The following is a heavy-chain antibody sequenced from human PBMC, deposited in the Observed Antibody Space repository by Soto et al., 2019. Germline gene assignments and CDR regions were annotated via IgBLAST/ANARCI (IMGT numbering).Heavy chain of an antibody. V-gene: IGHV4-39*01. CDR2: VYYSGST. CDR1: GGSVSSSSYY. J-gene: IGHJ4*02. D-gene: IGHD4-4*01. Sequence: SETLSLTCTVSGGSVSSSSYYWGWVRQPPGKGLEWIGSVYYSGSTYYNPSLESRVTISVDKSKNQFSLKLSSVTAADTAVYYCARGPRSNYVLFVWGQGTLVTVSS. CDR3: ARGPRSNYVLFV.